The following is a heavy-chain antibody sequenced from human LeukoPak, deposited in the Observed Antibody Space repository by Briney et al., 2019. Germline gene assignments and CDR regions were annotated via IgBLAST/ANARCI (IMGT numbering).Heavy chain of an antibody. CDR1: GYTFTGYY. CDR3: ARDIKWYSGYDPLYYFDY. V-gene: IGHV1-2*02. Sequence: WPSVKVSCKASGYTFTGYYMHWVRQAPGQGLEWMGWINPNSGGTNYAQKFQGRVTMTRDTSISTAYMELSRLRSDDTAVYYCARDIKWYSGYDPLYYFDYWGQGTLSPSPQ. D-gene: IGHD5-12*01. J-gene: IGHJ4*02. CDR2: INPNSGGT.